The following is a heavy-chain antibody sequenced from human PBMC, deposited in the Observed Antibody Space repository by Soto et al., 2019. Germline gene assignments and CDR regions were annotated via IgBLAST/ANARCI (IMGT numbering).Heavy chain of an antibody. Sequence: QLQLQESGPGLVKPSETLSLTCTVSGGSISSSSYYWGWIRQPPGKGLEWIGSIYYSGSTYYNPSLKSRVTLSVDTSKTQFSLKLSSVTAADTAVYYCAGSGLPADAFDIWGQGTMVTVSS. CDR2: IYYSGST. CDR3: AGSGLPADAFDI. V-gene: IGHV4-39*01. CDR1: GGSISSSSYY. J-gene: IGHJ3*02.